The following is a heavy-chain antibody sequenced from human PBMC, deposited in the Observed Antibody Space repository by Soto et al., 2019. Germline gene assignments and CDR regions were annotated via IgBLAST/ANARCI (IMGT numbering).Heavy chain of an antibody. CDR3: ARQHDICGNYCFDY. V-gene: IGHV1-3*01. J-gene: IGHJ4*02. CDR1: GYTFTKYS. D-gene: IGHD3-9*01. Sequence: QVQLVQSGAEVKKPGASVKVSCESSGYTFTKYSIQWVSQAPGQRLEWMGWINVASGNTKYSQKFQGRVTFARDTSANTAYMELRSLRPEDTAVYYCARQHDICGNYCFDYWGQGTLVTVSS. CDR2: INVASGNT.